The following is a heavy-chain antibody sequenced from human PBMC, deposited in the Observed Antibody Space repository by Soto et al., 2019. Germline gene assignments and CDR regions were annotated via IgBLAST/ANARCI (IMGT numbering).Heavy chain of an antibody. CDR2: ISYDGSNK. V-gene: IGHV3-30-3*01. J-gene: IGHJ4*02. Sequence: PGGSLRLSCAASGFTFSSYAMHWVRQAPGKGLEWVAVISYDGSNKYYADSVKGRFTISRDNSKNTLYLQMNSLRAEDTAVYYCARGAYDILTGIFDYWGQGTLVTVSS. CDR1: GFTFSSYA. D-gene: IGHD3-9*01. CDR3: ARGAYDILTGIFDY.